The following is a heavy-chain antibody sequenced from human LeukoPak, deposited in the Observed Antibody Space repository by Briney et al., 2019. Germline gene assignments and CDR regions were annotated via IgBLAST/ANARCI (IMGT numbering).Heavy chain of an antibody. D-gene: IGHD6-19*01. CDR3: AKDFRRQQWLILDY. CDR1: GFTFNDYA. Sequence: GGSLRLSCAASGFTFNDYAMHWVRQAPGKGLEWVSGISRNSGSIGYADSVKGRFTISRDNAKNSLYLQMNSLRAEDTALYYCAKDFRRQQWLILDYWGQGTLVTVSS. CDR2: ISRNSGSI. J-gene: IGHJ4*02. V-gene: IGHV3-9*01.